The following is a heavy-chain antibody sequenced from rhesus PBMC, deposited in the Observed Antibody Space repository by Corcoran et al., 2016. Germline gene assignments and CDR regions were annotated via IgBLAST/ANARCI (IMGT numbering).Heavy chain of an antibody. CDR3: ARSPPAQYYFDY. V-gene: IGHV4-76*01. J-gene: IGHJ4*01. Sequence: QVQLQESGPGVVKPSETLSLTCAVSGFSISSGYDWSWICQPPGKGLEWIVYIYGNSGSTNSNPSLKNRVTIAIDTSKTQFSLRLSSVTAADTAVYYCARSPPAQYYFDYCGQGVLVTVSS. CDR1: GFSISSGYD. CDR2: IYGNSGST.